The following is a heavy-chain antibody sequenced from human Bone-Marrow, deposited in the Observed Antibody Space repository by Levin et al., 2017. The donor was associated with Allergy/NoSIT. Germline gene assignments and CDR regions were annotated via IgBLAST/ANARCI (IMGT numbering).Heavy chain of an antibody. J-gene: IGHJ5*02. CDR1: GFTFSDYY. CDR3: ARDPVTFSSDHSGHIA. CDR2: ISSSGSTI. Sequence: SCAASGFTFSDYYMTWIRQAPGKGLEWISYISSSGSTIYYADSVKGRFTISRDNAKNSVYLQMNSLRAEDTAVYYCARDPVTFSSDHSGHIAWGQGTLVTVSS. V-gene: IGHV3-11*01. D-gene: IGHD4-11*01.